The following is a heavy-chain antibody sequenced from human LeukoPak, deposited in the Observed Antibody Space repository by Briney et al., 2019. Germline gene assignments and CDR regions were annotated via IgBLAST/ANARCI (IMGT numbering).Heavy chain of an antibody. CDR2: LNSGGMS. Sequence: GGSLRLSCAASGFTLSSYWMHWVRQAPPKGLAWVSRLNSGGMSYADSVKGRFTISRDNAKNTLYLQMNSLRAEDTAVYFCARDRSSSFDYWGQGTLVTVSS. D-gene: IGHD2-15*01. J-gene: IGHJ4*02. CDR3: ARDRSSSFDY. V-gene: IGHV3-74*01. CDR1: GFTLSSYW.